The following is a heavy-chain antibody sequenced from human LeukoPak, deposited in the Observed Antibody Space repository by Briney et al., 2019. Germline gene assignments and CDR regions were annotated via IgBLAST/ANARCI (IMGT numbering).Heavy chain of an antibody. Sequence: SSETLSLTCTVSGGSISSSSYYWGWIRQPPGKGLEWIGSIYYSGSTYYNPSLKSRVTISVDTSKNQFSLKLSSVTAADTAVYYCARGYGSGSYYSPWGQGTLVTVSS. D-gene: IGHD3-10*01. CDR2: IYYSGST. CDR3: ARGYGSGSYYSP. J-gene: IGHJ5*02. CDR1: GGSISSSSYY. V-gene: IGHV4-39*07.